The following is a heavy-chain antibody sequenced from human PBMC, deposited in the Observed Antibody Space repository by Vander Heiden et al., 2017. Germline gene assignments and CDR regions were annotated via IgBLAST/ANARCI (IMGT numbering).Heavy chain of an antibody. V-gene: IGHV3-33*01. CDR1: GFTFSSYG. J-gene: IGHJ4*02. D-gene: IGHD2-15*01. CDR3: ARDSSWGGTTLDY. CDR2: IWYDGSNK. Sequence: QVQLVASGGGVVQPGRSLRLSCAASGFTFSSYGMHWVRQAPGKGLEWVAVIWYDGSNKYYADSVKGRFTISRDNSKNTLYLQMNSLRAEDTAVYYCARDSSWGGTTLDYWGQGTLVTVSS.